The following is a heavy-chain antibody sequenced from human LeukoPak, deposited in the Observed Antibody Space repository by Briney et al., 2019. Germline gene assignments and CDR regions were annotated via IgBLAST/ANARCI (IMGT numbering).Heavy chain of an antibody. CDR1: RYPFKSQW. CDR2: INSDGSSA. CDR3: AREGNDYGANEAFDI. J-gene: IGHJ3*02. Sequence: GGPETLPFTASRYPFKSQWQHHVGPAPGKGVIWVSGINSDGSSASYAASVKGRFTISRGNAKNTLYLQMTSLRADDTAVYYCAREGNDYGANEAFDIGGQARLVTV. V-gene: IGHV3-74*01. D-gene: IGHD4-23*01.